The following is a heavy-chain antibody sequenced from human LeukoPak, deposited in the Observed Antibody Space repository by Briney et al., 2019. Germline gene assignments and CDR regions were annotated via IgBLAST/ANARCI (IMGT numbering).Heavy chain of an antibody. V-gene: IGHV3-23*01. CDR3: AKGSSRYDILTGYGF. CDR2: ISGSGGST. D-gene: IGHD3-9*01. CDR1: GFTFSSYA. Sequence: GGSLRLSCAASGFTFSSYAMSWVRQAPGKGLEWVSAISGSGGSTYYAHSVKGRFTISRDNSKNTLYLQMNSLRAEDTAVYYCAKGSSRYDILTGYGFWGQGTLVTVSS. J-gene: IGHJ4*02.